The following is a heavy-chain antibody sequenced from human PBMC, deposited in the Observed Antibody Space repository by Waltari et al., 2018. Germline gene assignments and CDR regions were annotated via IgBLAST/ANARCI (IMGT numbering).Heavy chain of an antibody. Sequence: QVQLVQSGAEVKKPGSSVEVSCKASGGTFSSYAISWVRQAPGQGLEWMGGIIPIFGTANYAQKFQGRVTITADESTSTAYMELSSLRSEDTAVYYCAREGKYSYGLEAYYYYGMDVWGQGTTVTVSS. CDR3: AREGKYSYGLEAYYYYGMDV. D-gene: IGHD5-18*01. CDR1: GGTFSSYA. J-gene: IGHJ6*02. CDR2: IIPIFGTA. V-gene: IGHV1-69*12.